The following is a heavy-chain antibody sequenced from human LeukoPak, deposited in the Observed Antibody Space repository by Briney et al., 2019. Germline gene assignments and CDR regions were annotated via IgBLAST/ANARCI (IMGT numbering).Heavy chain of an antibody. J-gene: IGHJ4*02. CDR3: ARPYCSGNKCYRLDY. CDR2: FNGYNGNA. V-gene: IGHV1-18*04. CDR1: GYSFSSYG. D-gene: IGHD2-2*01. Sequence: VSVKVSCKTSGYSFSSYGLNWVRQAPGQGLEWIGWFNGYNGNAMSTQKFQGRIIMTADTSANTGYMELRSLTSDDTAVYFCARPYCSGNKCYRLDYWGQGTLVTVSS.